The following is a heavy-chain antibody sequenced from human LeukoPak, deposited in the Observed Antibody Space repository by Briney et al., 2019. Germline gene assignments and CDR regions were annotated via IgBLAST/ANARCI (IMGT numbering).Heavy chain of an antibody. CDR3: ATGYYEPFAT. D-gene: IGHD3-3*01. J-gene: IGHJ5*02. CDR2: ISDTGKT. Sequence: KSSETLFLTCTFSGASVSSYYWDWLRQTPGKGLEWIGYISDTGKTDSNPSLKSRVSISLGPANKQFSLRLRSVTAADSAVYYCATGYYEPFATWGPGILVTVSS. CDR1: GASVSSYY. V-gene: IGHV4-59*02.